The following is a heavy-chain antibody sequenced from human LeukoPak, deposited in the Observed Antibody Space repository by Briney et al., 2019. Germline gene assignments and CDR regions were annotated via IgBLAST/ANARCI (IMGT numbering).Heavy chain of an antibody. J-gene: IGHJ5*02. CDR3: AKGYCSGGSCPNWFDP. CDR1: GFTFSNAW. D-gene: IGHD2-15*01. Sequence: GSLRLSCAASGFTFSNAWMSWIRQPPGKGLEWIGYIYYSGSTNYNPSLKSRVTISVDTSKNQFSLKLSSVTAADTAVYYCAKGYCSGGSCPNWFDPWGQGTLVTVSS. CDR2: IYYSGST. V-gene: IGHV4-59*01.